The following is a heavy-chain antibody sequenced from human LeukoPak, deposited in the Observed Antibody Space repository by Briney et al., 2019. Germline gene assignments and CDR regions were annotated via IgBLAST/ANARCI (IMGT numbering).Heavy chain of an antibody. J-gene: IGHJ4*02. CDR3: ARELDGSTSSYFDY. V-gene: IGHV3-21*01. CDR1: GFTFSSYS. Sequence: PGGSLRLSCAASGFTFSSYSMNWVRQAPGKGLEWVSSISSSSSYICYADSVKGRFTISRDNATNSLYLQMNSLRAEDTAVYYCARELDGSTSSYFDYWGQGTLVTVSS. CDR2: ISSSSSYI. D-gene: IGHD2-2*01.